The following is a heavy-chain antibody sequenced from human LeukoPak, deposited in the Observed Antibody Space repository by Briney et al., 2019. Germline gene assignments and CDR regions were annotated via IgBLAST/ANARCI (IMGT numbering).Heavy chain of an antibody. CDR3: AKVVGVTAVAGTEIDY. D-gene: IGHD6-19*01. CDR1: GFTFSTYA. CDR2: ISYDGSNK. V-gene: IGHV3-30*18. J-gene: IGHJ4*02. Sequence: GGSLRLSCTASGFTFSTYAMAWVRQAPGKGLEWVAVISYDGSNKYYADSVKGRFTISRDNSKNTLYLQMNSLRAEDTAVYYCAKVVGVTAVAGTEIDYWGQGTLVTVSS.